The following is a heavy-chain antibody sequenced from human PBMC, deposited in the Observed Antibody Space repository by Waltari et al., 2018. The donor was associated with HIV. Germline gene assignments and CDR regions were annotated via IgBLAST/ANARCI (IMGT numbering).Heavy chain of an antibody. V-gene: IGHV4-34*01. CDR3: ARRGSFGVVGDFDY. J-gene: IGHJ4*02. D-gene: IGHD3-3*01. Sequence: QVQLQQWGAGLLKPSETLSLTCAVYGGSFSGYYWRCLSKPPGKGLEWIGEINHSGSTNYNPSLKSRVTISVDTSKNQFSLKLSSVTAADTAVYYCARRGSFGVVGDFDYWGQGTLVTVSS. CDR2: INHSGST. CDR1: GGSFSGYY.